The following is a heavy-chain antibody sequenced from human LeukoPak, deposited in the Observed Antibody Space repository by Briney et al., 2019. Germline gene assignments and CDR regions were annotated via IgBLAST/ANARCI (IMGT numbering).Heavy chain of an antibody. CDR3: ARYETLQPSYGMDV. J-gene: IGHJ6*02. D-gene: IGHD4-11*01. V-gene: IGHV4-34*01. Sequence: SETLSLTCAVSGGSFSGYYWSWIRQPPGKGLEWIGEINHSGSTNYNPSLKSRVTISVDTSKNQFSLKLSSVTAADTAVYYCARYETLQPSYGMDVWGQGTTVTVSS. CDR2: INHSGST. CDR1: GGSFSGYY.